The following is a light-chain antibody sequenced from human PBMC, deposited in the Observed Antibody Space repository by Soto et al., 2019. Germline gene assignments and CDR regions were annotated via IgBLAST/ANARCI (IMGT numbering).Light chain of an antibody. CDR1: QSVPNNN. CDR2: GAS. Sequence: PGERAYLSCRASQSVPNNNLAWYQRKPGQAPRLLIYGASSRDTGIPNRFSGSGSGTDFTLTISRLEPEDFAVFYCQQYGSSPLTFGGGTKVEVK. J-gene: IGKJ4*01. V-gene: IGKV3-20*01. CDR3: QQYGSSPLT.